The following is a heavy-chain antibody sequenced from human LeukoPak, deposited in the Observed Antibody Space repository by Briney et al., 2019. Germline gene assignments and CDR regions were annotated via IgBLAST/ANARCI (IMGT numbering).Heavy chain of an antibody. V-gene: IGHV3-23*01. Sequence: PGGSLRLSCAASGFIFSNHAMSWVRQVPGRGLEWVSTISSRGDSTYVADSVEGRFTISRDNSKNSLYLQMNTVRAEDTAVYYCVKGPRPDITVAHTVENWGQGTLVTVSS. CDR3: VKGPRPDITVAHTVEN. CDR1: GFIFSNHA. CDR2: ISSRGDST. J-gene: IGHJ4*02. D-gene: IGHD6-19*01.